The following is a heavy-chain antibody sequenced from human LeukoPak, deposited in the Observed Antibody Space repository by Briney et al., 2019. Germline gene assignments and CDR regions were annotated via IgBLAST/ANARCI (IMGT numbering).Heavy chain of an antibody. V-gene: IGHV1-8*01. J-gene: IGHJ4*02. CDR3: ARKGGYYYDSKAYDY. CDR1: GYTFTSYD. Sequence: GASVKVSCTASGYTFTSYDINWVRQATGQGLEWMGWMNPNSGNTGYAQKFQGRVTLTRNTSISTAYLELSSLRSEDTAVYYCARKGGYYYDSKAYDYWGQGTLVTVSS. D-gene: IGHD3-22*01. CDR2: MNPNSGNT.